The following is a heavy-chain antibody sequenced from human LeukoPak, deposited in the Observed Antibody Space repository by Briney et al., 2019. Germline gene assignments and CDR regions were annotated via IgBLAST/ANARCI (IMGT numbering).Heavy chain of an antibody. D-gene: IGHD2-15*01. V-gene: IGHV4-59*01. CDR2: IYYSGST. CDR1: GGSISSYY. CDR3: ARTPRWGCSGGSCYLDH. J-gene: IGHJ4*02. Sequence: SETLSLTCTVSGGSISSYYWSWIRQPPGKGLEWIGYIYYSGSTNYNPSLKSRVTISVDTSKNQFSLKLSSVTAADTAVYYCARTPRWGCSGGSCYLDHWGQGTLVTVSS.